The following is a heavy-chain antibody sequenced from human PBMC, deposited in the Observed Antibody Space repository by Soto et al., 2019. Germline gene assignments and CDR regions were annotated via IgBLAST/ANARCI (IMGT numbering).Heavy chain of an antibody. V-gene: IGHV5-51*01. CDR3: ARPPSSNWYYMDV. J-gene: IGHJ6*03. CDR1: GYSFSSFW. Sequence: PGESLKISCEASGYSFSSFWIGWVRQMPGKGLEWMGIIYPGDSETRYSPSFQGQVTISADKSINTAYLQWSSLKASDTAMYYCARPPSSNWYYMDVWGKGTTVTVS. CDR2: IYPGDSET. D-gene: IGHD1-1*01.